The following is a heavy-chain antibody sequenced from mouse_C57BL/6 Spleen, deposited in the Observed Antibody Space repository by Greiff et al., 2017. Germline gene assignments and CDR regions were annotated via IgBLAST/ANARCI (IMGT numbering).Heavy chain of an antibody. CDR2: IDPSDSYT. CDR1: GYTFTSYW. V-gene: IGHV1-69*01. J-gene: IGHJ4*01. CDR3: AKTLGYAMDY. Sequence: VQLQQPGAELVMPGASVKLSCKASGYTFTSYWMHWVKQRPGQGLEWIGEIDPSDSYTNYNQNFKGKSTLTVDKSSSTAYMQLSSLTSEDSAVYYCAKTLGYAMDYWGQGTSVTVSS.